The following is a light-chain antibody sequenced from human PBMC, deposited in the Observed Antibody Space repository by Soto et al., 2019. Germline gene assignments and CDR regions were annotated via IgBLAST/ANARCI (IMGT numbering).Light chain of an antibody. J-gene: IGLJ1*01. Sequence: QPVLTQPTSASGSPGQSVTISCTGTSSDVGASEYVSWYQQHPGKAPKLMIYQVSKRPSGVPDRFSGSRSGNTASLTVSGLQAEDEADYYCTSYTSSYIFVLGGGTKVTVL. CDR2: QVS. CDR3: TSYTSSYIFV. V-gene: IGLV2-8*01. CDR1: SSDVGASEY.